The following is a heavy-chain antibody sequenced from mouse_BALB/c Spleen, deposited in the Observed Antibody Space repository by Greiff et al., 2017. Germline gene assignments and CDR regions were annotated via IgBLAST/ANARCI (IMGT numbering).Heavy chain of an antibody. J-gene: IGHJ1*01. D-gene: IGHD2-10*02. Sequence: EVQLQESGAELVRPGALVKLSCKASGFNIKDYYMHWVKQRPEQGLEWIGWIDPENGNTIYDPKFQGKASITADTSSNTAYLQLSSLTSEDTAVYYCARSNLEYGNWYFDVWGAGTTVTVSS. CDR3: ARSNLEYGNWYFDV. CDR2: IDPENGNT. V-gene: IGHV14-1*02. CDR1: GFNIKDYY.